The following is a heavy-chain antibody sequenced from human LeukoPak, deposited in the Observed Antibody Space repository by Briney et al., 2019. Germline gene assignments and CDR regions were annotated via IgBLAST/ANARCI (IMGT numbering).Heavy chain of an antibody. D-gene: IGHD4-23*01. V-gene: IGHV4-38-2*02. CDR2: IYHSGTT. CDR1: GYSISSGNY. Sequence: PSETLSLTCTVSGYSISSGNYWGWIRQSPGKGLEWIGNIYHSGTTYYNPPLKSRVTISVDTSKNQFSLKLSSVTAADTAVYYCARGYGGHVDYWGQGTLVTVSS. J-gene: IGHJ4*02. CDR3: ARGYGGHVDY.